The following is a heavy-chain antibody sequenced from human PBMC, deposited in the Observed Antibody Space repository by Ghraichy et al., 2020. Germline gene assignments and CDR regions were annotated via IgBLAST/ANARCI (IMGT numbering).Heavy chain of an antibody. CDR1: GYSFTSYW. D-gene: IGHD6-6*01. CDR3: ARHEPFSSSPIAVDY. Sequence: GESLNISCKGSGYSFTSYWIGWVRQMPGKGLEWMGIIYPGDSDTRYSPSFQGQVTISADKSISTAYLQWSSLKASDTAMYYCARHEPFSSSPIAVDYWGQGTLVTVSS. V-gene: IGHV5-51*01. J-gene: IGHJ4*02. CDR2: IYPGDSDT.